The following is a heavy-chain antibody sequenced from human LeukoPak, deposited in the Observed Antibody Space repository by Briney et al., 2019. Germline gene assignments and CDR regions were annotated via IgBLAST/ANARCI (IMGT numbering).Heavy chain of an antibody. CDR1: GGSISSYY. CDR3: ARSRCSSTSCYSYGMDV. D-gene: IGHD2-2*01. V-gene: IGHV4-59*01. J-gene: IGHJ6*02. Sequence: PSETLSLTCTVSGGSISSYYWSWIRQPPGKGLEWIGNVYYSGSTNYNPSLKSRVTISVDTSKNQFSLKLSSVTAADTAVYYCARSRCSSTSCYSYGMDVWGQGTTVTVSS. CDR2: VYYSGST.